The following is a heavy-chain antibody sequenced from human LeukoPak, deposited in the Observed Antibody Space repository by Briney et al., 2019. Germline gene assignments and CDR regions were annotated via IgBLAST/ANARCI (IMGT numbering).Heavy chain of an antibody. V-gene: IGHV3-30-3*01. Sequence: GGSLRLSCAASGFTFSSYAMHWVRQAPGKGLEWVAVISYDGSNKYYADSVKGRFTISRDNSKNTLYLQMNSLRAEDTAVYYCAREWELLEIFYWLDPWGQGTLVTVSS. D-gene: IGHD1-26*01. CDR3: AREWELLEIFYWLDP. CDR2: ISYDGSNK. J-gene: IGHJ5*02. CDR1: GFTFSSYA.